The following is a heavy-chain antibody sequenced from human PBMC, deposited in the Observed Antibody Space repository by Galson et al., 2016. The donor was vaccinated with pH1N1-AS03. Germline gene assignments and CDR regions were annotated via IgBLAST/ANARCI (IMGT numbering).Heavy chain of an antibody. V-gene: IGHV3-7*01. CDR3: AKAAEFASTTYDFEY. CDR2: INQDESKK. CDR1: GFTLSGYW. D-gene: IGHD5/OR15-5a*01. J-gene: IGHJ4*02. Sequence: SLRLSCAASGFTLSGYWMTWVRQAPGKGLEWVANINQDESKKNYAVSVKGRFTISRDNAKNSMFLQMYSLRVEDTAVYYCAKAAEFASTTYDFEYWGQGTLVTVTS.